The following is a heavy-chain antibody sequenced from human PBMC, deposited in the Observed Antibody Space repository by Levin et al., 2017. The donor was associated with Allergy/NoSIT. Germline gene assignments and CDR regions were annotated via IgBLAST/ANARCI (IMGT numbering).Heavy chain of an antibody. CDR2: FKSKTDGGTI. V-gene: IGHV3-15*01. CDR3: STGGVTAAPEVFDI. CDR1: GFTFSNAW. Sequence: LSLTCAASGFTFSNAWMNWVRQAPGKGLEWVGRFKSKTDGGTIDYAAPVKGRFTISRDDSKNTLYLQMNSLKTEDTAVYYCSTGGVTAAPEVFDIWGQGTMVTVSS. D-gene: IGHD2-21*02. J-gene: IGHJ3*02.